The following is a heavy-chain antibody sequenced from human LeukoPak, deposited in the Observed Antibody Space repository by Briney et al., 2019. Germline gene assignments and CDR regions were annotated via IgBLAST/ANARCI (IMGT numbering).Heavy chain of an antibody. D-gene: IGHD2-21*02. CDR2: IHYSGIT. Sequence: PSETLSLTCTVSGGSISTYYWSWIRQPPGKGLEWIGYIHYSGITNYNPSLKSRVTILVDTSKNQFSLKLSSVAAADTAVYYCARHISYGGDSAFGHWGQGTLVTVSS. CDR3: ARHISYGGDSAFGH. CDR1: GGSISTYY. V-gene: IGHV4-59*08. J-gene: IGHJ4*02.